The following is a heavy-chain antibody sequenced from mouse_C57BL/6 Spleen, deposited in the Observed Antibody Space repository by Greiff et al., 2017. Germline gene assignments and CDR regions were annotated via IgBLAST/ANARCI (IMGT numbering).Heavy chain of an antibody. CDR2: INPNNGGT. CDR3: ARWGFLYYAMDY. Sequence: VQLKQSGPELVKPGASVKIPCKASGYTFTDYNMDWVKQSHGKSLEWIGDINPNNGGTIYNQKFKGKATLTVDKSSSTAYMELRSLTSEDTAVYYCARWGFLYYAMDYWGQGTSVTVSS. CDR1: GYTFTDYN. V-gene: IGHV1-18*01. J-gene: IGHJ4*01.